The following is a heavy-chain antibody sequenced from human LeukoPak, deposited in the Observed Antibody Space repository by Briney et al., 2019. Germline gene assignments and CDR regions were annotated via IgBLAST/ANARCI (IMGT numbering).Heavy chain of an antibody. CDR2: ISSSSSYI. Sequence: GGSLRLSCATSGFTFSSYPMSWVRQAPGKGLEWVSSISSSSSYIYYADSVKGRFTISRDNAKNSLYLQMNSLRAEDTAVYYCARDAPHIVVVPAAMSGVPDYWGQGTLVTVSS. CDR3: ARDAPHIVVVPAAMSGVPDY. J-gene: IGHJ4*02. V-gene: IGHV3-21*01. D-gene: IGHD2-2*01. CDR1: GFTFSSYP.